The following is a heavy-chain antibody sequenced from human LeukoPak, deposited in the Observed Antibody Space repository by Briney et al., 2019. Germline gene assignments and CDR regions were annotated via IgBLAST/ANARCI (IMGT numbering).Heavy chain of an antibody. J-gene: IGHJ4*02. CDR3: AKGLDWKYYFDY. CDR2: ISGSAGTT. CDR1: GFTFSSYA. D-gene: IGHD3/OR15-3a*01. Sequence: GGSLRLSCAASGFTFSSYAMSWVRQAPGKGLEWVSVISGSAGTTYYADSVKGRFTISGDNSKNTLYLQMNSLRAEDTAVYYCAKGLDWKYYFDYWGQGTLVTVSS. V-gene: IGHV3-23*01.